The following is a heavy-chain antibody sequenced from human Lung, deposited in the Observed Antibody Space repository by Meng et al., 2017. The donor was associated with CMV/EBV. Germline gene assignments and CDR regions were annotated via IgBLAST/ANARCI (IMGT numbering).Heavy chain of an antibody. CDR2: IGTAGDT. J-gene: IGHJ6*02. Sequence: GGSLRLXCAASGFTFSSYDMHWVRQATGKGLEWVSAIGTAGDTYYPGSVKGRFTISRENAKNSWYLQMNSLRAGDTAVYYCARARAGRGDYYYYYGMDVWXQGTXVTVSS. CDR3: ARARAGRGDYYYYYGMDV. V-gene: IGHV3-13*01. CDR1: GFTFSSYD. D-gene: IGHD6-13*01.